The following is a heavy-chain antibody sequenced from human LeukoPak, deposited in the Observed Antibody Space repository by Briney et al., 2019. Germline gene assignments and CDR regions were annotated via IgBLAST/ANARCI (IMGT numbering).Heavy chain of an antibody. J-gene: IGHJ3*02. V-gene: IGHV4-61*02. CDR3: ARGPYSYDSSGAFDI. CDR1: GGSISSGSYY. Sequence: SETLSLTCTVSGGSISSGSYYWSWIRQPAGKGLEWIGRVYTSGSTNYNPSLKSRVTISVDTSKNQFSLKLSSVTAADTAVYFSARGPYSYDSSGAFDIWGQGTMVSVSS. D-gene: IGHD3-22*01. CDR2: VYTSGST.